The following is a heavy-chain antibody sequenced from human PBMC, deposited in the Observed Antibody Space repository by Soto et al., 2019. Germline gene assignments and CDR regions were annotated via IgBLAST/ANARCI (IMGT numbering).Heavy chain of an antibody. CDR1: GFTFSSYG. Sequence: QVQLVESGGGVVQPGRSLRLSCAASGFTFSSYGMHWVRQAPGEGLEWVALISYDGSNKYYADSVKGRFTISRDSSKNTLYLQMNSLRAEDTAVYYCAKGFLDYYDSSGYPIDYWGQGTLVTASS. CDR3: AKGFLDYYDSSGYPIDY. CDR2: ISYDGSNK. V-gene: IGHV3-30*18. J-gene: IGHJ4*02. D-gene: IGHD3-22*01.